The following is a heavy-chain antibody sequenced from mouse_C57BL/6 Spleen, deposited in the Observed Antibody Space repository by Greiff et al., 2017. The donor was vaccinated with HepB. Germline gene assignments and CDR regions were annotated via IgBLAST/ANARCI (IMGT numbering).Heavy chain of an antibody. V-gene: IGHV5-17*01. CDR2: ISSGSSTI. J-gene: IGHJ1*03. CDR3: ARPDGYWYFDV. CDR1: GFTFSDYG. Sequence: EVKVVESGGGLVKPGGSLKLSCAASGFTFSDYGMHWVRQAPEKGLEWVAYISSGSSTIYYADTVKGRFTISRDNAKNTLFLQMTSLRSEDTAMYYCARPDGYWYFDVWGTGTTVTVSS.